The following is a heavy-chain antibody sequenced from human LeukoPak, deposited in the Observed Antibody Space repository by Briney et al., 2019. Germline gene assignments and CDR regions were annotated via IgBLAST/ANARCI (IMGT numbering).Heavy chain of an antibody. Sequence: SETLSLTCTVSGGSISSGDYYWSWIRQPPGKGLEWVGYIYFSGYTFYNPSLRSRVSISIDTSKNRFSLNLNSVTAADTAVYYCARAGYDYVWGSYRYNYFDYWGQGTLVTVSS. CDR2: IYFSGYT. D-gene: IGHD3-16*02. CDR3: ARAGYDYVWGSYRYNYFDY. CDR1: GGSISSGDYY. V-gene: IGHV4-30-4*01. J-gene: IGHJ4*02.